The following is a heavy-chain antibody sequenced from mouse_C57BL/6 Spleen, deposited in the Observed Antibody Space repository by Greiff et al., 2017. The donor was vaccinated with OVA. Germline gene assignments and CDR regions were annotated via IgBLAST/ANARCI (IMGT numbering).Heavy chain of an antibody. V-gene: IGHV1-80*01. CDR1: GYAFSSYW. Sequence: VKVVESGAELVKPGASVKISCKASGYAFSSYWMNWVKQRPGKGLEWIGQIYPGDGDTNYNGKFKGKATLTADKSSSTAYMQLSSLTSEDSAVYFCARWDGNYFDYWGQGTTLTVSS. D-gene: IGHD2-1*01. CDR3: ARWDGNYFDY. CDR2: IYPGDGDT. J-gene: IGHJ2*01.